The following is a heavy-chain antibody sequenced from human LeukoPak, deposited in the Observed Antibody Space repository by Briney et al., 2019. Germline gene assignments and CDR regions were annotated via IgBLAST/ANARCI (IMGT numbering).Heavy chain of an antibody. J-gene: IGHJ4*02. V-gene: IGHV1-2*02. CDR1: GYTFTSYY. CDR3: ARVSGQWTVFDY. Sequence: ASVKVSCKASGYTFTSYYMHWVRQAPGQGLEWRGWINPNSGGTNYAQKFQGRVTMTRDTSISTAYMELSRLRSDDTAVYYCARVSGQWTVFDYWGQGTLVTVSS. D-gene: IGHD6-19*01. CDR2: INPNSGGT.